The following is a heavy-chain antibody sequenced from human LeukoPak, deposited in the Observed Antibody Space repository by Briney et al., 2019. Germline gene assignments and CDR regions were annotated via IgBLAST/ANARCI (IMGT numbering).Heavy chain of an antibody. J-gene: IGHJ4*02. CDR2: VSTSSSYI. V-gene: IGHV3-21*01. Sequence: PGGSLRLSCAASGFTFSSYSMNWVRQPPGKGLEWVSSVSTSSSYIYYADSVKGRFTISRDNAKNSLYLQMNSLRAEDTAVYYCARVTWSSCSCFEYWGQGTLVTVSS. D-gene: IGHD6-13*01. CDR3: ARVTWSSCSCFEY. CDR1: GFTFSSYS.